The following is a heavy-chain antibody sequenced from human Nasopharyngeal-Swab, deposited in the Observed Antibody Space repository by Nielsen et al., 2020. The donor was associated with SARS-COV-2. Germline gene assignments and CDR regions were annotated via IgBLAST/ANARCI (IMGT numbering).Heavy chain of an antibody. J-gene: IGHJ6*03. CDR3: ARSYGYYYYYYMDV. CDR1: GYTFTSYA. Sequence: GESLKLSCAASGYTFTSYAMHWVRQAPGQRLEWMGWINAGNGNTKYSQKFQGRVTITRDTSASTAYMELSSLRSEDTAVYYCARSYGYYYYYYMDVWGKGTTVTVSS. CDR2: INAGNGNT. V-gene: IGHV1-3*01. D-gene: IGHD5-18*01.